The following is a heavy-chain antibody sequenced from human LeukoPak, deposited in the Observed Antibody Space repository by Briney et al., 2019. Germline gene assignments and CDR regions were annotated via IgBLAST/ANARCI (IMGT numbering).Heavy chain of an antibody. D-gene: IGHD2-2*01. CDR3: ARVSIPDCSSTSCYEVFDY. J-gene: IGHJ4*02. V-gene: IGHV4-34*01. Sequence: PPETLSLTCAVYGGSFSGYYWSWIRQPPGKGLEWIGEINHSGSTNYNPSLKSRVTISVDTSKNQFSLKLSSVTAADTAVYYCARVSIPDCSSTSCYEVFDYWGQGTLVTVSS. CDR1: GGSFSGYY. CDR2: INHSGST.